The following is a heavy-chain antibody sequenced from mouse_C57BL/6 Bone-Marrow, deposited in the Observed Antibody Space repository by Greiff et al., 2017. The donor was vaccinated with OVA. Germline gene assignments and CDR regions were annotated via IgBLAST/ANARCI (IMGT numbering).Heavy chain of an antibody. CDR2: IDPSDSET. V-gene: IGHV1-52*01. J-gene: IGHJ4*01. CDR3: ARDGDYDYAMDY. CDR1: GYTFTSYW. D-gene: IGHD2-4*01. Sequence: VQLQQPGAELVRPGSSVKLSCKASGYTFTSYWMHWVKQRPIQGLEWIGNIDPSDSETHYNQKFKDKATLTVDKSSSTAYMQLSSLTSEYAAVYYCARDGDYDYAMDYWGQGTSVTVSS.